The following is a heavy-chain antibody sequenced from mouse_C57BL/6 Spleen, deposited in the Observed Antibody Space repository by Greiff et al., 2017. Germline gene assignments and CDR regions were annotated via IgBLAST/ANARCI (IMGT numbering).Heavy chain of an antibody. CDR1: GYTFTDYN. CDR2: INPNNGGT. Sequence: VQLQQSGPELVKPGASVKIPCKASGYTFTDYNMDWVKQSHGKSLAWIGDINPNNGGTIYNQKFKGKATLTVDKSSSTAYMELRSLTSEDTAVYYCARREYYEYDVGYAMDYWGQGTSVTVSS. CDR3: ARREYYEYDVGYAMDY. J-gene: IGHJ4*01. V-gene: IGHV1-18*01. D-gene: IGHD2-4*01.